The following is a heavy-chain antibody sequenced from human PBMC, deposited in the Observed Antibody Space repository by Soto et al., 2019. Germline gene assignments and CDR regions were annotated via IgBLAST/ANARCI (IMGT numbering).Heavy chain of an antibody. Sequence: QVQLVESGGGVVQPGKSLRLSCAASGFTFSSCGMHWVRQAPGKGLEWVAVIWHDGSYKFYVDSVKGRFTISRDNSKNTLYLQMKSLGAEDTAVYYCVRDLVSNSWTLDYWGQGTLVAVSS. J-gene: IGHJ4*02. D-gene: IGHD1-26*01. CDR3: VRDLVSNSWTLDY. CDR1: GFTFSSCG. CDR2: IWHDGSYK. V-gene: IGHV3-33*01.